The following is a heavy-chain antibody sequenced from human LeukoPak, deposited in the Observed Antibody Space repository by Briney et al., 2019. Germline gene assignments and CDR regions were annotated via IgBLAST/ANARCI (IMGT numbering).Heavy chain of an antibody. V-gene: IGHV3-74*03. CDR3: ARDLNDYYSYYYDY. CDR1: GFTFSRYW. Sequence: QPGGSLRLSCAASGFTFSRYWMHWVRHAPGKGLMWVSRISPDGSTTLYADSVKGRFTISRDNAKNTLYLQMNSLRAEDSAVYYCARDLNDYYSYYYDYWGQGTLVTVSS. J-gene: IGHJ4*02. D-gene: IGHD3-22*01. CDR2: ISPDGSTT.